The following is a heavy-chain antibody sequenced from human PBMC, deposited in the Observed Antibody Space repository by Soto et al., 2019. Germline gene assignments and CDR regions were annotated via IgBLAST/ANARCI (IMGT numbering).Heavy chain of an antibody. CDR1: GGSFSGYY. Sequence: SETLSLTCAVYGGSFSGYYWSWIRQPPGKGLEWIGEINHSGSTNYNPSLKSRVTISVDTSKNQFSLKLSSVTAADTAVYYCARQRPFTRVRGVIITQTSFDYWGQGTLVTVSS. V-gene: IGHV4-34*01. CDR3: ARQRPFTRVRGVIITQTSFDY. D-gene: IGHD3-10*01. J-gene: IGHJ4*02. CDR2: INHSGST.